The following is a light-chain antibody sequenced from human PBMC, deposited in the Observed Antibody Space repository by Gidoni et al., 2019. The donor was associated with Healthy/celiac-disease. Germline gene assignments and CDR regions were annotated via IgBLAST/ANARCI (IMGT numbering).Light chain of an antibody. CDR1: QSVSSSY. V-gene: IGKV3-20*01. CDR2: GAS. J-gene: IGKJ1*01. Sequence: ESVLTQSPGTLSLSPGERATLSCRASQSVSSSYLAWYQQNPGQAPRRLIYGASSRATGSPDRFSGSGSGTDFTLTISRLEPEDFAVYYCQQCGSSPRTFGQGTKVEIK. CDR3: QQCGSSPRT.